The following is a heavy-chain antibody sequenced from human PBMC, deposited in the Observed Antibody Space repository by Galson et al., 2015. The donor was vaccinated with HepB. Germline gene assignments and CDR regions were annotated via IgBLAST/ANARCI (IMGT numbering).Heavy chain of an antibody. J-gene: IGHJ3*01. Sequence: QSGAEVKKPGESLKISCKGSGSSFTTYWIGWVRQMPGKGLEWMGIISPGDSDTRYSPSFQGQVTISADKSISTAYLQWSSLKASDTAMYYCARPRASSWSYDAFDLWGQGTMVTVSS. D-gene: IGHD6-13*01. CDR3: ARPRASSWSYDAFDL. V-gene: IGHV5-51*01. CDR1: GSSFTTYW. CDR2: ISPGDSDT.